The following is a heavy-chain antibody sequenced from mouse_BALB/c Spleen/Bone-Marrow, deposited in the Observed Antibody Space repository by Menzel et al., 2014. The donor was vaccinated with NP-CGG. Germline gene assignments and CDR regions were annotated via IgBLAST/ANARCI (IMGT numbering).Heavy chain of an antibody. CDR3: XRYDWXFDV. J-gene: IGHJ1*01. CDR2: IDPENGDT. Sequence: VQLQQSGAELVRSGASVKLSCTGSGFNIKDYYMHWVKQRPEQSLEWIGWIDPENGDTEYAPKFQGKATMTADTSSNTAYLQXXXXTXXXPXXXXCXRYDWXFDVWGAGTTVTVSS. V-gene: IGHV14-4*02. D-gene: IGHD2-14*01. CDR1: GFNIKDYY.